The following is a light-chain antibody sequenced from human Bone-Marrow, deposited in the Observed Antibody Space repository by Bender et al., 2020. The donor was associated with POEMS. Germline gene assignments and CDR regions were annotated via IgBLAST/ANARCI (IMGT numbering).Light chain of an antibody. CDR2: DVS. CDR1: SSDVGGFDS. V-gene: IGLV2-14*03. J-gene: IGLJ3*02. Sequence: QSALTQPDSVSGSPGQSITISCTETSSDVGGFDSVSWYQHHPGKAPKVMIYDVSSRPSGISTRFSGSKSGNTASLNISGLQAEDEAYYYCCSYAGSSTWVFGGGTKLTIL. CDR3: CSYAGSSTWV.